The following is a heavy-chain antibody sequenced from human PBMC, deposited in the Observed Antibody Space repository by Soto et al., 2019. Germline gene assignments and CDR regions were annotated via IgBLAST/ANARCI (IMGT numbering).Heavy chain of an antibody. J-gene: IGHJ4*02. D-gene: IGHD6-19*01. CDR2: INHSGST. CDR3: ARGVAVAGTIYYFDY. CDR1: GGSFSGYY. Sequence: QVQLQQWGAGLLKPSETLSLTCAVYGGSFSGYYWSWIRQPPGKGLEWIGEINHSGSTNYNPSLKSRVTISVDTSKNQGSLKLSSVTAADTAVYYCARGVAVAGTIYYFDYWGQGTLVTVSS. V-gene: IGHV4-34*01.